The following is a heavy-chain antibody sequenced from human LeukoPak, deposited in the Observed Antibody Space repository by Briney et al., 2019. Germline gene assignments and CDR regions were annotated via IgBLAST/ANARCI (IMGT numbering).Heavy chain of an antibody. CDR1: GYTFTNYD. D-gene: IGHD5-18*01. J-gene: IGHJ4*02. Sequence: ASVTVSFKASGYTFTNYDINWVRQATGQGLEWMGWMNPNSGNTGYAQKFQGRVTMTRNTSIGTANMELSSLRSEDTAVYYCARGLARTSMVTRGGVRFDYWGQGTLVTVSS. CDR2: MNPNSGNT. V-gene: IGHV1-8*01. CDR3: ARGLARTSMVTRGGVRFDY.